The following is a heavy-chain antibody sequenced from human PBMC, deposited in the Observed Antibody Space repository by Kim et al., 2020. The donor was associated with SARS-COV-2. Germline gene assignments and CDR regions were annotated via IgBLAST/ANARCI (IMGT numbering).Heavy chain of an antibody. CDR3: ASGNREYFGSGRARSLDL. D-gene: IGHD3-10*01. CDR1: GRSFSGYY. V-gene: IGHV4-34*01. Sequence: SETLSLTCAVYGRSFSGYYWTWIRQAPGTGLQRIGEITQTGTTNYDPSLWGRVRISVAASEKQFSLVLTFATAAATAVYYCASGNREYFGSGRARSLDLWGRGSLITVPS. CDR2: ITQTGTT. J-gene: IGHJ2*01.